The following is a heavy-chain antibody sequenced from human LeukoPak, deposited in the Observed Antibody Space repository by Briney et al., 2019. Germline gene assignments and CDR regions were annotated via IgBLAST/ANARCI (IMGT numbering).Heavy chain of an antibody. CDR1: GFPFSRHA. CDR2: ISNGNT. CDR3: VREAGYCASVCLKSNWFDP. V-gene: IGHV3-23*01. D-gene: IGHD2-21*02. J-gene: IGHJ5*02. Sequence: GGSLRLSCAASGFPFSRHAMSWVRQPPGKGLEWVSAISNGNTYYADSVRGRFTISRDDSKNTVYLQMNSLRDEDTALYYCVREAGYCASVCLKSNWFDPWGRGTLVTVS.